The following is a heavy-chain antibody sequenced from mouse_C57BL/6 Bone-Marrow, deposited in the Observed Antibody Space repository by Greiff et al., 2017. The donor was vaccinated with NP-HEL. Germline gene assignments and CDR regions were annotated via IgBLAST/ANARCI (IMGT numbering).Heavy chain of an antibody. J-gene: IGHJ4*01. D-gene: IGHD1-1*01. V-gene: IGHV3-6*01. CDR2: ISYDGSN. CDR1: GYSITSGYY. CDR3: AREDYYGSSYRSYAMEY. Sequence: EVQLQQSGPGLVKPSQSLSLTCSVTGYSITSGYYWNWIRQFPGNKLEWMGYISYDGSNNYNPSLKNRISITRDTAKNQFFLKLKSVTTEDTATYYGAREDYYGSSYRSYAMEYWGKGTTVTVST.